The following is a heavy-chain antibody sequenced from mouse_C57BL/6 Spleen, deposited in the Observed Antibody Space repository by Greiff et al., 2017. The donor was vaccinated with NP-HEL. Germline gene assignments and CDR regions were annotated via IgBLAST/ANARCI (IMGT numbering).Heavy chain of an antibody. CDR1: GYAFSSSW. D-gene: IGHD3-3*01. V-gene: IGHV1-82*01. Sequence: QVQLQHSGPELVKPGASVKISCKASGYAFSSSWMNWVKQRPGKGLEWIGRIYPGDGDTNYNGKFKGKATLTADKSSSTAYMQLSSLTSEDSAVYFCARGDLYYFDYWGQGTTLTVSS. J-gene: IGHJ2*01. CDR2: IYPGDGDT. CDR3: ARGDLYYFDY.